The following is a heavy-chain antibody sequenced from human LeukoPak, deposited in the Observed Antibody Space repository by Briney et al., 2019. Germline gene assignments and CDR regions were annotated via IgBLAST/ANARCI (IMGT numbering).Heavy chain of an antibody. V-gene: IGHV1-69*06. J-gene: IGHJ4*02. CDR3: ARGYYDILTGCPLDY. D-gene: IGHD3-9*01. Sequence: SVKVSCKASGGTFSSYAISWVRQAPGQGLEWMGGIIPIFGTANYAQKFQGRVTITADKSTSTAYMELSSLRSGDTAVYYCARGYYDILTGCPLDYWGQGTLVTVSS. CDR1: GGTFSSYA. CDR2: IIPIFGTA.